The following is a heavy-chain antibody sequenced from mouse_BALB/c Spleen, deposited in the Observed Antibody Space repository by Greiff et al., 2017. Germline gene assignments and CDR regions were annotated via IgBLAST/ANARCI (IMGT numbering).Heavy chain of an antibody. J-gene: IGHJ4*01. V-gene: IGHV2-9*02. Sequence: QVQLKESGPGLVAPSQSLSITCTVSGFSLTSYGVHWVRQPPGKGLEWLGVIWAGGSTNYNSALMSRLSISKDNSKSQVFLKMNSLQTDDTALYYCARKLTGTGYAMDYWGQGTSVTVSS. CDR2: IWAGGST. CDR3: ARKLTGTGYAMDY. D-gene: IGHD4-1*01. CDR1: GFSLTSYG.